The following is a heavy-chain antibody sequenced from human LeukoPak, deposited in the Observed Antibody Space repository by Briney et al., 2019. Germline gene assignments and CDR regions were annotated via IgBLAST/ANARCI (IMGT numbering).Heavy chain of an antibody. CDR2: IYASGAST. CDR1: GFTFSSYA. V-gene: IGHV3-23*01. Sequence: GSLRLSCAASGFTFSSYAMSWVRQAPGQGLEWGSIIYASGASTNYADSVRGRFTTFRDNSNNMVYLQMNSLRAEDTAVYYCATDFEQDSWSGHSDWGQGTLVTVSS. CDR3: ATDFEQDSWSGHSD. D-gene: IGHD3-3*01. J-gene: IGHJ4*02.